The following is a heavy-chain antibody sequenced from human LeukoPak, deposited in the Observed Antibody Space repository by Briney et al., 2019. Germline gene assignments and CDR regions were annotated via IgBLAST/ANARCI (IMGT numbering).Heavy chain of an antibody. CDR2: IYYSGST. Sequence: SETLSLTCTVSGGSISSSSYYWGWIRQPPGKGLEWIGSIYYSGSTYYNPSLKSRVTISVDTSKNQFSLKLSSVTAADTAVYYCARRAYYDSSGYYHFDYWGQGTLVTVSS. D-gene: IGHD3-22*01. CDR3: ARRAYYDSSGYYHFDY. V-gene: IGHV4-39*07. J-gene: IGHJ4*02. CDR1: GGSISSSSYY.